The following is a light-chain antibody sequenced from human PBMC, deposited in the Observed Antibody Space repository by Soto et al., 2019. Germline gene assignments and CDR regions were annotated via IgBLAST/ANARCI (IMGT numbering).Light chain of an antibody. CDR1: SSDVGGYNY. CDR2: EVS. J-gene: IGLJ2*01. Sequence: QSALTQPPSASGSPGQSVTISCTGTSSDVGGYNYVSWYQQHPGNVPKLMIYEVSRRPSGVPDRFSGSKSGNTASLTVSGLQAEVEADYYCSSYAGSNNLVFGGGTKLTVL. V-gene: IGLV2-8*01. CDR3: SSYAGSNNLV.